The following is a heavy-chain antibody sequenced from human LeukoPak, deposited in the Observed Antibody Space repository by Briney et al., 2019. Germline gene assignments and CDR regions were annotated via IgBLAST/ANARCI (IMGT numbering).Heavy chain of an antibody. CDR2: ISSSSSYI. V-gene: IGHV3-21*01. J-gene: IGHJ4*02. CDR3: AKSGRYYDSSGYYYFDY. Sequence: GGSLRLSCAASGFTFSSYSMNWVRQAPGKGLEWVSSISSSSSYIYYADSVKGRFTISRDNAKNSLYLQMNSLRAEDTAVYYCAKSGRYYDSSGYYYFDYWGQGTLVTVSS. D-gene: IGHD3-22*01. CDR1: GFTFSSYS.